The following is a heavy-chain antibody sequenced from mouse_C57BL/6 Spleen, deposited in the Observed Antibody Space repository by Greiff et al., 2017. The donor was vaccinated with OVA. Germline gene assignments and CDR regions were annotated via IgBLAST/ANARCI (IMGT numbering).Heavy chain of an antibody. CDR1: GFTFSDFY. CDR2: SRNKANDYTT. Sequence: EVKLVESGGGLVQSGRSLRLSCATSGFTFSDFYMEWVRQAPGKGLEWIAASRNKANDYTTEYSASVKGRFIVSRDTSQSILYLQMNALRAEDTAIYYCARDAADWWYFDVWGTGTTVTVSS. CDR3: ARDAADWWYFDV. J-gene: IGHJ1*03. V-gene: IGHV7-1*01. D-gene: IGHD2-4*01.